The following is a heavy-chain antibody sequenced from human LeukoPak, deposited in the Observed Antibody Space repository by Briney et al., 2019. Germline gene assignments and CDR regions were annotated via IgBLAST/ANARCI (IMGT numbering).Heavy chain of an antibody. CDR3: ARGLDP. CDR2: ISSYSGSTI. V-gene: IGHV3-48*02. Sequence: GGSLRLSCAASGFTFSSYSMNWVRQAPGKGLEWVSYISSYSGSTIYYADSVKGRFTISRDNAKNALYLQMNSLRDEDTAVYYCARGLDPWGQGTLVTVSS. CDR1: GFTFSSYS. J-gene: IGHJ5*02.